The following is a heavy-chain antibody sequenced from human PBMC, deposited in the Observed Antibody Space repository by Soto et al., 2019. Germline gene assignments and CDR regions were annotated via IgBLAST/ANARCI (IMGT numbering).Heavy chain of an antibody. Sequence: EVQLLESGGGLVQPGGSLRLSCAASGFTFSSYAMTWVRQAPGQGLEWVSGISGSGGNTYDADSVKGRFTISRDNSKNTLNLQMNSLRAEDTAVYYCAKVAAAGGYWYFDLWGRGTLVTVSS. CDR1: GFTFSSYA. D-gene: IGHD6-13*01. CDR2: ISGSGGNT. V-gene: IGHV3-23*01. CDR3: AKVAAAGGYWYFDL. J-gene: IGHJ2*01.